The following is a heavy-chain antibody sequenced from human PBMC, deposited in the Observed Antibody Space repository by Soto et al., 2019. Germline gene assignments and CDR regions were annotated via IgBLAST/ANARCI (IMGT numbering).Heavy chain of an antibody. CDR3: TRAGRYSYDNWFDP. D-gene: IGHD5-18*01. V-gene: IGHV3-21*01. Sequence: GGSLRLSCAASGFTFSSYSMNWVRQAPGKGLEWVSSISSSSSYIYYADSVKGRFTISRDNAKNSLYLQMNSLRVEDTALYYCTRAGRYSYDNWFDPWAREPWSPSPQ. CDR2: ISSSSSYI. J-gene: IGHJ5*02. CDR1: GFTFSSYS.